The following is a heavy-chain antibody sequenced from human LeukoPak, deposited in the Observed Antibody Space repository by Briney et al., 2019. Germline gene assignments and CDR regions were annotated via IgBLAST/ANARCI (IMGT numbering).Heavy chain of an antibody. CDR2: IKQDGSEK. J-gene: IGHJ6*03. V-gene: IGHV3-7*01. CDR3: ARDRPSYYYYYYMDV. Sequence: GGSLRLSCTASGFTFSDYAMSWVRQAPGKGLEWVANIKQDGSEKYYVDSVKGRFTISRDNAKNSLYLQMNSLRAEDTAVYYCARDRPSYYYYYYMDVWGKGTTVTVSS. CDR1: GFTFSDYA.